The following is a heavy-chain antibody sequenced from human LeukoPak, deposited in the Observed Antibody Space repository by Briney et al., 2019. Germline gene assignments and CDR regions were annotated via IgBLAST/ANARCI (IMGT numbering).Heavy chain of an antibody. D-gene: IGHD3-3*01. CDR2: IRSKAYGGTT. J-gene: IGHJ4*02. CDR1: GFTFSSYA. Sequence: GGSLGLSCAASGFTFSSYAMSWVRQAPGKGLEWVGFIRSKAYGGTTEYAASVKGRFTISRDDSKSIAYLQMNSLKTEDTAVYYCTRGSTIFGVGPYFDYWGQGTLVTVSS. CDR3: TRGSTIFGVGPYFDY. V-gene: IGHV3-49*04.